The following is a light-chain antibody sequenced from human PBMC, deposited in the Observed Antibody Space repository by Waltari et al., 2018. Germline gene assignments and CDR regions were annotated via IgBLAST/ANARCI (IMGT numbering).Light chain of an antibody. J-gene: IGLJ2*01. CDR3: AAWDDSLNGVV. CDR2: SNT. CDR1: SSNVGRNT. Sequence: QSVLTQPPSASGTPGQRVTISCSGSSSNVGRNTVNWYQQLSGMAPKLLIYSNTQRPSGVPDRFSGSKSGTSAFLAISGLQSEDEADYYCAAWDDSLNGVVFGGGTKLTVL. V-gene: IGLV1-44*01.